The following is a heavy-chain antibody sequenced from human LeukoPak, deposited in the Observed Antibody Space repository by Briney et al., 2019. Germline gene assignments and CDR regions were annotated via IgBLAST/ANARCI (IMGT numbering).Heavy chain of an antibody. J-gene: IGHJ4*02. CDR1: GYTFTGYF. V-gene: IGHV1-2*02. CDR3: ARVGGPYGDYDLDY. CDR2: INPNSGDA. Sequence: GASVKVSCKASGYTFTGYFMHWVRQAPGQGLEWMGWINPNSGDANYAQKFQGRVTMTRDTSISTAYMELSRLRSDDTAVYYCARVGGPYGDYDLDYWGQGTLVTVSS. D-gene: IGHD4-17*01.